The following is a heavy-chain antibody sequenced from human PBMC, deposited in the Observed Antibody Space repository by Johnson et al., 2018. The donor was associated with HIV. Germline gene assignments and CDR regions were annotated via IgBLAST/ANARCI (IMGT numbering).Heavy chain of an antibody. D-gene: IGHD5-12*01. V-gene: IGHV3-30*03. CDR3: ARDRPSKWLRSNDDAFDI. Sequence: QVQLVESGGGVVQPGGSLRLSCAASGFTVSSNYMSWVRQAPGKGLEWVALISYDGSNKYYADSVKGRFTISRDNSRNTLYLHLNSLRAVDTAVYYCARDRPSKWLRSNDDAFDIWGQGTMVTVSS. CDR1: GFTVSSNY. CDR2: ISYDGSNK. J-gene: IGHJ3*02.